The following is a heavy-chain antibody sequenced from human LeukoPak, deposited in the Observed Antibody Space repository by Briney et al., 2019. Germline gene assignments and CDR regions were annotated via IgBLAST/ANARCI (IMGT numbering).Heavy chain of an antibody. CDR1: GYTFTSYY. J-gene: IGHJ4*02. D-gene: IGHD5-12*01. Sequence: GASVKVSCKASGYTFTSYYMHWVRQAPGQGLEWMGLINPTGDSTGYAQKFQGRVTMTRDTSISTAYMELSRLRSDDTAVYYCARGVFRGYSGYDFYYWGQGTLVTVSS. V-gene: IGHV1-46*01. CDR3: ARGVFRGYSGYDFYY. CDR2: INPTGDST.